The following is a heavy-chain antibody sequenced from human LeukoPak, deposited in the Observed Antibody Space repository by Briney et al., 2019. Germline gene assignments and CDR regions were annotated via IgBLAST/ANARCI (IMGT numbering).Heavy chain of an antibody. CDR1: GFTFSSYA. Sequence: GGSLRLSCAASGFTFSSYAMHWVRQAPGKGLEWVAVISYDGSNKYYADSVKGRFTISRDNSKNTLYLQMNSLRSEDTAVYYCARDTVTTRGALMAYYYYGMDVWGQGTTVTVSS. D-gene: IGHD4-17*01. V-gene: IGHV3-30-3*01. CDR3: ARDTVTTRGALMAYYYYGMDV. J-gene: IGHJ6*02. CDR2: ISYDGSNK.